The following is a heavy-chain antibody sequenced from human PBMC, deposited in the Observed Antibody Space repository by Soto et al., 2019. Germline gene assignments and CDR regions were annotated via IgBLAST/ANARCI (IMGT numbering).Heavy chain of an antibody. CDR2: ISGSGGST. D-gene: IGHD4-17*01. CDR3: ARRTVGWYFDL. CDR1: GFTFRIYA. Sequence: EVQLLESGGGLVQPAGSLRLSCAASGFTFRIYAMNWVRQAPGKGLEWVSVISGSGGSTYYADSVKGRFTISRDNSKNTLYLQMNSLRAEDTAVYYCARRTVGWYFDLWGRGTLVTVSS. V-gene: IGHV3-23*01. J-gene: IGHJ2*01.